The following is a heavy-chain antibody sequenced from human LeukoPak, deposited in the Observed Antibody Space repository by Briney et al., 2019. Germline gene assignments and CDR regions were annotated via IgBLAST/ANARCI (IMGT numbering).Heavy chain of an antibody. D-gene: IGHD4-17*01. CDR2: ISAYNGNT. V-gene: IGHV1-18*01. J-gene: IGHJ5*02. Sequence: ASVKVSCKASGYTFTSYGISWVRQAPGQGLEWMGRISAYNGNTNYAQKLQGRVTMTTDTSTSTAYMELRSLRSDDTAVYYCARVVGYGDKGRFDPWGQGTLVTVSS. CDR1: GYTFTSYG. CDR3: ARVVGYGDKGRFDP.